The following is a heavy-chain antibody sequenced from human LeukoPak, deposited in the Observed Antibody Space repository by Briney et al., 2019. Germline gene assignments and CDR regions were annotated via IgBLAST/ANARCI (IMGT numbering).Heavy chain of an antibody. J-gene: IGHJ4*02. Sequence: QPGGSLRLSCAASGFTFSSYWMHWVRHAPGKGLVWVSRINSDGSSTSYADSVKGRFTISRDNAKNSLYLQVSSLTAEDTAVYYCASGRDIEVAGPGGYFDHWGQGTLVTVSS. D-gene: IGHD6-19*01. CDR2: INSDGSST. V-gene: IGHV3-74*01. CDR1: GFTFSSYW. CDR3: ASGRDIEVAGPGGYFDH.